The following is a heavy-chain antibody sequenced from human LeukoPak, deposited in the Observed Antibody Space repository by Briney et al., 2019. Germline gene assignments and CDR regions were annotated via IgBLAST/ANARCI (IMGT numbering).Heavy chain of an antibody. CDR3: ARGLRYFVWPPSGTARFDP. J-gene: IGHJ5*02. Sequence: ASVKVSCKASGYTFTGYYMHWVRQAPGQGLEWMGWINPNSGGTNYAQKFQGRVTMTRDTSISTAYMELSRLRSDDTAVYYCARGLRYFVWPPSGTARFDPWGQGTLVTVSP. CDR2: INPNSGGT. V-gene: IGHV1-2*02. D-gene: IGHD3-9*01. CDR1: GYTFTGYY.